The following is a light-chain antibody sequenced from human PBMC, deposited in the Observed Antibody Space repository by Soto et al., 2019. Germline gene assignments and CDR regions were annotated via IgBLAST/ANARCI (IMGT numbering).Light chain of an antibody. CDR1: TSNIGSST. V-gene: IGLV1-44*01. J-gene: IGLJ1*01. CDR2: SNN. Sequence: QSVLTQPPSASWAPGQRVTISCSGSTSNIGSSTVNWYQHLPGTAPKLIIFSNNERPSGVPDRFSASKSGTSASLAVSGLQSEDEAAYFCAAWDDSLTGHYVFGSGTKVTVL. CDR3: AAWDDSLTGHYV.